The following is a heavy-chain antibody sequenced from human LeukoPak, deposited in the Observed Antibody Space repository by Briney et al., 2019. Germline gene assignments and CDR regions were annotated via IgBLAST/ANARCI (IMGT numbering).Heavy chain of an antibody. Sequence: GESLKISCTGSGYSFTSYWIGGVRQMPGKGLEWMGIIYPGDSDTRYSPPFQGQVSISADKPVSTAYLQWSSLKASDTAMYYCARQVGGKFDTWGQGTLVTVSS. CDR2: IYPGDSDT. D-gene: IGHD3-16*01. V-gene: IGHV5-51*01. CDR1: GYSFTSYW. J-gene: IGHJ5*02. CDR3: ARQVGGKFDT.